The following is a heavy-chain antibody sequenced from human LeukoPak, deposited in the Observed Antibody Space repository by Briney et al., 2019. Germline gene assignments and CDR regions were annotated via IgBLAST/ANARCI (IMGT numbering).Heavy chain of an antibody. J-gene: IGHJ4*02. V-gene: IGHV3-21*01. CDR2: ISSSSSYI. Sequence: GGSLRLSCAASGFTFSSYSMNWVRQAPGKGLEWVSSISSSSSYIYYADSVKGRFTFSRDNAKNSLYLQMNSLRAEDTAVYYCARDGDYYDSSGYPYFDYWGQGTLVTVSS. D-gene: IGHD3-22*01. CDR1: GFTFSSYS. CDR3: ARDGDYYDSSGYPYFDY.